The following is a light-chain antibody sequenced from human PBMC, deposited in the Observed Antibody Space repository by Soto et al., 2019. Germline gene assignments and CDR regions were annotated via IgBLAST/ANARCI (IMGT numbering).Light chain of an antibody. CDR3: QQYNNWHTKQYT. CDR2: GAS. J-gene: IGKJ2*01. CDR1: QSVSSN. V-gene: IGKV3-15*01. Sequence: EIVMTQSPATLSVSPGERATLSCRASQSVSSNLAWYQHKPGQAPRLLIYGASTRATGIPARFSASGSGTEFSLTISSLQSEDFAVYDCQQYNNWHTKQYTFGQGTKLEIK.